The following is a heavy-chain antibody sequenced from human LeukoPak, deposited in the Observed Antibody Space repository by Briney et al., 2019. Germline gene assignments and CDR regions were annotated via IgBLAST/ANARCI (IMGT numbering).Heavy chain of an antibody. CDR3: AKRGGTYSYYYYMDV. V-gene: IGHV3-30*02. Sequence: QTGGSLRLXCVASGFTFTTYAMHWVRLAPGKGLEWVAFIQYDGNTKYYVDSVKGRFTISRNTSKNTLFLQMSSLRAEDTAVYYCAKRGGTYSYYYYMDVWGKGTTVTVSS. CDR2: IQYDGNTK. CDR1: GFTFTTYA. D-gene: IGHD1-26*01. J-gene: IGHJ6*03.